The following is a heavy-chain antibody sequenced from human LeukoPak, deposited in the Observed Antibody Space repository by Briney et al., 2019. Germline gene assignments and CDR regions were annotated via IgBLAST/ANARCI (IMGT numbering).Heavy chain of an antibody. V-gene: IGHV3-30*02. Sequence: GGSLRLSCAASGFTFSSYGMHWVRQAPGKGLEWVAFIRYDGSNKYYADSVKGRFTISRDNSKNTLYLQMNSLRAEDTAVYYCAKDRIAVAGAGSWFDPWGQGTLVTVSS. CDR2: IRYDGSNK. D-gene: IGHD6-19*01. CDR1: GFTFSSYG. J-gene: IGHJ5*02. CDR3: AKDRIAVAGAGSWFDP.